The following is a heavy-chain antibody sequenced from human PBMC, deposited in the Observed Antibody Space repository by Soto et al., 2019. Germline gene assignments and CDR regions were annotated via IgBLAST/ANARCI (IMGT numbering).Heavy chain of an antibody. J-gene: IGHJ5*02. CDR3: TRDRQLIQDWFYP. V-gene: IGHV3-21*01. D-gene: IGHD6-13*01. CDR2: ISSGSEYR. CDR1: GFTFSSYN. Sequence: EVQLVESGGGLAKPGGSLRLSCVGSGFTFSSYNMNWVRQAPGKGLEWVSFISSGSEYRYYADSVKGRFNISRDNAQNSLYLHLNSLRAEDTAVYYCTRDRQLIQDWFYPWGQGTPVTTSS.